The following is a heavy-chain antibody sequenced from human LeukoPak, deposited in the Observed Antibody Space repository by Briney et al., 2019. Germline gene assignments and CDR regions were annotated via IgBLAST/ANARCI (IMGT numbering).Heavy chain of an antibody. CDR3: ARRRDGGYNSGFDY. D-gene: IGHD5-24*01. CDR1: GYSISSGYY. J-gene: IGHJ4*02. V-gene: IGHV4-38-2*01. CDR2: IYHFGST. Sequence: SETLSLTCAVSGYSISSGYYWGWIRQPPGKGLDWIGIIYHFGSTYYNPSLKSRVTISVDTSKNQFSLKLSSVTAADTAVYYCARRRDGGYNSGFDYWGQRTLVTVSS.